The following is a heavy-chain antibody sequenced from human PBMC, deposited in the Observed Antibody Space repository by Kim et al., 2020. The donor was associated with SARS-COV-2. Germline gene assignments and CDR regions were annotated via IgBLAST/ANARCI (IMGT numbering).Heavy chain of an antibody. Sequence: YPDSVMGRFTISRDNSKNTLYLQMNSLRGEDTAVYYCARGRSDPRSLDVWGQGTMVTVSS. J-gene: IGHJ3*01. V-gene: IGHV3-53*01. D-gene: IGHD3-16*02. CDR3: ARGRSDPRSLDV.